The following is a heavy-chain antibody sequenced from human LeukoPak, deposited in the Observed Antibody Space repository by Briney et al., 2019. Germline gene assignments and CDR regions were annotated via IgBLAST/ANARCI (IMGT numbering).Heavy chain of an antibody. V-gene: IGHV3-74*01. CDR3: ARTKQWLAYTFDY. CDR2: INSDGSST. CDR1: GFTFSSYW. J-gene: IGHJ4*02. D-gene: IGHD6-19*01. Sequence: QPGGSLRLSCAASGFTFSSYWMHWVRQAPGKGLVLVSRINSDGSSTSYADSVKGRFTISRDNAKNTLYLQMNSLRAEDTAVYYCARTKQWLAYTFDYWGQGTLVTVSS.